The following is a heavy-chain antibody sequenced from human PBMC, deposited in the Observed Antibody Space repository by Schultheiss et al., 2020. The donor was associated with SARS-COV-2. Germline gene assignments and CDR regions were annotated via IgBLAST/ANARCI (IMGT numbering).Heavy chain of an antibody. J-gene: IGHJ6*02. CDR2: ISSSGSYT. V-gene: IGHV3-11*06. D-gene: IGHD6-6*01. Sequence: GESLKISCVASGFTFRDYYMTWIRQAPGKGLEWVSHISSSGSYTKSADTAKDRFTLSRDNAKNSLYLQMNSLRAGDTAVYYCARDRRIGGYYYYYGMDVWGQGTTVTVSS. CDR1: GFTFRDYY. CDR3: ARDRRIGGYYYYYGMDV.